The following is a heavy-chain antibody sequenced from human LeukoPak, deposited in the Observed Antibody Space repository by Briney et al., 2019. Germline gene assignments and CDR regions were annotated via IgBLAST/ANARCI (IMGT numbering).Heavy chain of an antibody. Sequence: GGSLRLSCAASRFTYSTYSMNWVRQAPGKGLEWVSYISWSSSYICYADSVRGRFTISRDNTKNSLYLQMNSLRAEDTAVYYCARMRAGTSYFDYWGQGTLVTVSS. CDR1: RFTYSTYS. D-gene: IGHD6-13*01. CDR3: ARMRAGTSYFDY. J-gene: IGHJ4*02. CDR2: ISWSSSYI. V-gene: IGHV3-21*01.